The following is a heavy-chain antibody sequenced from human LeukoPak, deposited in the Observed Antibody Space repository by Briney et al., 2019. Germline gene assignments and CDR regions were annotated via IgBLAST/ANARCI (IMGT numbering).Heavy chain of an antibody. J-gene: IGHJ4*02. CDR2: ISSSGSTI. V-gene: IGHV3-48*03. D-gene: IGHD6-13*01. CDR3: ARDEAVWEQQLGDDY. Sequence: PGGSLRLSCAASGFTFSSYEMNWVRQAPGKGLGWVSYISSSGSTIYYADSVKGRFTISRDNAKNSLYLQMNSLRAEDTAVYYCARDEAVWEQQLGDDYWGQGTLVTVSS. CDR1: GFTFSSYE.